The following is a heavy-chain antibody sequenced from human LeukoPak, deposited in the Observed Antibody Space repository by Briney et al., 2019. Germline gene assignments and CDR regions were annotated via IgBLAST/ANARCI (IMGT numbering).Heavy chain of an antibody. V-gene: IGHV3-33*01. CDR1: GFTFNTYG. J-gene: IGHJ1*01. CDR3: ASMYFSQYLQH. D-gene: IGHD2-8*01. Sequence: GGSLRLSCAASGFTFNTYGMHWVRQAPGKGLEWVAVIWYDGSDKYYADSVKGRFTISRDNSKNTLYLQMNSLRAEDTAVYYCASMYFSQYLQHWGQGTLVTVSS. CDR2: IWYDGSDK.